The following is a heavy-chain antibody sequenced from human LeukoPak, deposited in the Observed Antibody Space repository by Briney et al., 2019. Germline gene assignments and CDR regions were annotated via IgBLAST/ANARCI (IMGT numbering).Heavy chain of an antibody. CDR3: AKISDYDILTGYYIDY. V-gene: IGHV3-23*01. CDR2: ISGSGGST. J-gene: IGHJ4*02. CDR1: GFTFSSYG. D-gene: IGHD3-9*01. Sequence: GGSLRLSCAASGFTFSSYGMSWVRQAPGKGLEWVSAISGSGGSTYYADSVKGRFTISRDNSKNTLYLHMNSLRAEDTAVYYCAKISDYDILTGYYIDYWGQGTLVTVSS.